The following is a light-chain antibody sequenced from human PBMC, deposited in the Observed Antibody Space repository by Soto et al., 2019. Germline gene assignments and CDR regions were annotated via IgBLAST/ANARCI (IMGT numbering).Light chain of an antibody. CDR1: QTIDKK. Sequence: DIQLTQSPSTQSASVGDIVTITRRASQTIDKKLAWYQQKPGKAPKLLIFDASTLETGVPLRFSGSGSGTEFSLSINSLQPEDFGTYFCQQYDLYWTFGQGTKVEI. V-gene: IGKV1-5*01. J-gene: IGKJ1*01. CDR3: QQYDLYWT. CDR2: DAS.